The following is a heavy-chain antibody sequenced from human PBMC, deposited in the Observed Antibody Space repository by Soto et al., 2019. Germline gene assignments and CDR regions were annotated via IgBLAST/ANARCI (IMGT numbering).Heavy chain of an antibody. CDR2: IHRDGTST. CDR3: ARDGAYCGGDCYSLWYFDL. CDR1: GLTFSNYW. Sequence: EVQLVESGGGLVQPGGSLRLSCEASGLTFSNYWMHWVRQAPGKGLVWVSRIHRDGTSTSYADSVKGRFTISRDNAKNTMYPQLNSLSAEDTAVYYCARDGAYCGGDCYSLWYFDLWGRGTLVTVSS. D-gene: IGHD2-21*02. V-gene: IGHV3-74*01. J-gene: IGHJ2*01.